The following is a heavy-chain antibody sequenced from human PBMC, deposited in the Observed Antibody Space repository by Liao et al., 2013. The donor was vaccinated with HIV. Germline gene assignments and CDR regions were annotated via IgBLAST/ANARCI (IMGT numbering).Heavy chain of an antibody. Sequence: QVQLQESGPGLVKPSETLSLTCTVSGGSISSYYWSWIRQPAGKGLEWIGRIYSSGSTNDNPSLKSRVTVSIDTSKNQFSLKLSSVTAADTAVYYCAVGSSWYNGWVYWGQGTLVTVSS. CDR1: GGSISSYY. V-gene: IGHV4-4*07. D-gene: IGHD6-13*01. J-gene: IGHJ4*02. CDR2: IYSSGST. CDR3: AVGSSWYNGWVY.